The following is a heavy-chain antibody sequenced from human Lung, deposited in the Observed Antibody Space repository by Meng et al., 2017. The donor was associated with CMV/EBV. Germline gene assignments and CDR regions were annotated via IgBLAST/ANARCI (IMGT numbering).Heavy chain of an antibody. V-gene: IGHV1-8*01. Sequence: ASVKVSCKASGYTFTTYDINWVRQATGQGLEWMGWMNPNSGNTGYAQKFQGRVTLTRVTSISTAYMELSSLTSDDTAVYYCARTRIEVEPDGRKIKYYNYGREGWGPGPXITVSS. CDR2: MNPNSGNT. D-gene: IGHD2-2*01. CDR3: ARTRIEVEPDGRKIKYYNYGREG. CDR1: GYTFTTYD. J-gene: IGHJ6*01.